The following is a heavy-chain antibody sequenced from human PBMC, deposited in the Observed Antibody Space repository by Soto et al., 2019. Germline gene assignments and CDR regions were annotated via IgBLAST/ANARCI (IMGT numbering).Heavy chain of an antibody. J-gene: IGHJ5*02. V-gene: IGHV3-9*01. D-gene: IGHD6-13*01. CDR3: AKGPYIAAAGTFWFDP. CDR2: ISWNSGSI. Sequence: GGSLRLSCAASGFTFDDYAMHWVRQAPGKGLEWVSGISWNSGSIGYADSVKGRFTISRDNAKNSLYLQMNSLRAEDTALYYCAKGPYIAAAGTFWFDPWGQGTLVTVSS. CDR1: GFTFDDYA.